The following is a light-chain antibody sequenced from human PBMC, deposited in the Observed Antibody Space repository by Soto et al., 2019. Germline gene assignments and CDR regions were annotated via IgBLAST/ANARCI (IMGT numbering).Light chain of an antibody. J-gene: IGLJ2*01. V-gene: IGLV2-23*02. CDR3: CSYAGSSTSVV. CDR1: SSDVGGYNY. CDR2: EVS. Sequence: QSALTQPASVSGSPGQSITISCTGTSSDVGGYNYVSWYQHLPGKAPKLTIYEVSNRPSGVSNRFSGSKSGNTASLTISGLQAEDEADYYCCSYAGSSTSVVFGGGTKLTVL.